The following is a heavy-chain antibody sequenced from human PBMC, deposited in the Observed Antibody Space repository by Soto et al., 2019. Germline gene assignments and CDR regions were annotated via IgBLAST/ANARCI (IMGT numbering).Heavy chain of an antibody. D-gene: IGHD6-13*01. V-gene: IGHV4-34*01. CDR1: GGSLSGYY. Sequence: QVQLQQWGAGLLKPSETLSLTCAVYGGSLSGYYWNWVRQPPGKRLEWIGEINHSGSTNYNPSLNSRVTISVDTSKNQFSLKLSSVTASDTAVYYCARRVLSSSWYGFFDLWGRDTLVTVSS. J-gene: IGHJ2*01. CDR2: INHSGST. CDR3: ARRVLSSSWYGFFDL.